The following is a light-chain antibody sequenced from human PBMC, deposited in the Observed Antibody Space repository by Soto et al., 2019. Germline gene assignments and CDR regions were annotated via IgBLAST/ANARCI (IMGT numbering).Light chain of an antibody. V-gene: IGKV3-20*01. Sequence: EIVLTQSPGTLSLSPGERATLSCRASQTVGNIYLGWYQQKPGQSPRLLISGTSNRANGIPDRFSGSGSGTDLTLTISRLAPEDCAIYYCQQYHTWPITFGGGTKVDSK. CDR1: QTVGNIY. J-gene: IGKJ4*01. CDR2: GTS. CDR3: QQYHTWPIT.